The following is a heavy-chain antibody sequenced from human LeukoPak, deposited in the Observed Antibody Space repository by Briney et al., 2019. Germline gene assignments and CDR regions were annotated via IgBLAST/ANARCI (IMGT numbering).Heavy chain of an antibody. Sequence: SETLSLTCTVSGGSISSYYWSWIRQPPGKGLEWIGYIYYSGSTNYNPSLKSRVTISVDTSKNQFSLKLSSVTAADTAVYYCAREQLVRNYFDYWGQGTLVTVSS. D-gene: IGHD6-13*01. V-gene: IGHV4-59*01. CDR3: AREQLVRNYFDY. CDR1: GGSISSYY. J-gene: IGHJ4*02. CDR2: IYYSGST.